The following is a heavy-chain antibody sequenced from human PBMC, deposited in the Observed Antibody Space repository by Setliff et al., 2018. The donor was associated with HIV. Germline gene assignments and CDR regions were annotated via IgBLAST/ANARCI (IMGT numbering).Heavy chain of an antibody. CDR3: ARDGLYYGAAGFHNGGLDY. J-gene: IGHJ4*02. Sequence: ASVKVSCKTSGYTFTTSGISWVRQAPGQGLEWMGWLNIYSGNTNYAQKFQGRVTMTTDTSTSTAYMQLRSLRSDDTALYYCARDGLYYGAAGFHNGGLDYWGQGTPGTVAS. V-gene: IGHV1-18*01. CDR2: LNIYSGNT. CDR1: GYTFTTSG. D-gene: IGHD3-10*01.